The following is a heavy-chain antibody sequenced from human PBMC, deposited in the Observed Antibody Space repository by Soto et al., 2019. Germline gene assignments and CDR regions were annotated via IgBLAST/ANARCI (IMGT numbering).Heavy chain of an antibody. CDR2: IGTAGDT. CDR1: GFTFSSYD. CDR3: ARGGYSYGYGYYYYYMDV. Sequence: QPGGSLRLSCAASGFTFSSYDMHWVRQATGKGLEWVSAIGTAGDTYYPGSVKGRFTISRENAKNSLYLQMNSLRAGDTAVYYCARGGYSYGYGYYYYYMDVWGKGTTVTVSS. V-gene: IGHV3-13*01. D-gene: IGHD5-18*01. J-gene: IGHJ6*03.